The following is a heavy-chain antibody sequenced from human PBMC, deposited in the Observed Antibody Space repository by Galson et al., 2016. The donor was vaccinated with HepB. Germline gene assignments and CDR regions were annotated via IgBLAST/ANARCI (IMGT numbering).Heavy chain of an antibody. J-gene: IGHJ4*02. CDR3: AKDGGEDWTTAKPDY. Sequence: SLRLSCAASGFTFHDHAMHWVRQTPGKGLEWVSGISWNSRNIGYADSVEGRFTISRDNAKNSVFLQMNSLRPEDTALYYCAKDGGEDWTTAKPDYWGQGTLITVSS. D-gene: IGHD4-17*01. CDR1: GFTFHDHA. V-gene: IGHV3-9*01. CDR2: ISWNSRNI.